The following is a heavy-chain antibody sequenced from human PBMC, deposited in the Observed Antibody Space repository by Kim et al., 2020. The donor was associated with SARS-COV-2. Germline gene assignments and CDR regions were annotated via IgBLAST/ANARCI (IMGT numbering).Heavy chain of an antibody. J-gene: IGHJ3*02. CDR1: GGSISSSSYY. CDR2: IYYSGST. Sequence: SETLSLTCTVSGGSISSSSYYWGWIRQPPGKGLEWIGSIYYSGSTYYNPSLKSRVTISVDTSKNQFSLKLSSVTAADTAVYYCARRPITMIVEGAFDIWGQGTMVTVSS. V-gene: IGHV4-39*01. CDR3: ARRPITMIVEGAFDI. D-gene: IGHD3-22*01.